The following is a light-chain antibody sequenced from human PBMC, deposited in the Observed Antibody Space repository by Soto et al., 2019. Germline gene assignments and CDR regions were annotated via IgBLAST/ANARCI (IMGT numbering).Light chain of an antibody. CDR1: QSVGSY. J-gene: IGKJ4*01. CDR2: DAS. CDR3: QQRYKTPT. Sequence: EIVLTQSPATLSLSPGERATLSCRASQSVGSYLAWYQQIPGQAPRLLIYDASNRATGIPARFSGSGSGTDFTLTISRLEPEDSALYYCQQRYKTPTFGGGTKVEIK. V-gene: IGKV3-11*01.